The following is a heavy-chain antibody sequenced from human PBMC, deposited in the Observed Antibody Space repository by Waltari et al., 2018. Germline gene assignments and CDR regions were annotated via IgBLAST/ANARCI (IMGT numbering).Heavy chain of an antibody. D-gene: IGHD2-21*02. CDR3: IRRNYGGDSDMTD. J-gene: IGHJ4*02. Sequence: EVQLVESGGDLVQPGGSLKLSCAAPGFMFSAADFHWARQASGKGLEWIGRIRSKAENYATAYAASVRGRFTLSRDDSKNTAYLQMNSLETEDTALYYCIRRNYGGDSDMTDWGQGTLVTVSS. CDR1: GFMFSAAD. V-gene: IGHV3-73*02. CDR2: IRSKAENYAT.